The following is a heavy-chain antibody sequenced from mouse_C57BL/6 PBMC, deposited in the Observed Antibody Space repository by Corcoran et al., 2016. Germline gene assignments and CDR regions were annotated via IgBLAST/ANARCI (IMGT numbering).Heavy chain of an antibody. V-gene: IGHV9-3*01. CDR1: GYTFTTYG. D-gene: IGHD1-1*01. J-gene: IGHJ3*01. CDR3: ARQDYGSTSFAY. CDR2: INTYSRVP. Sequence: QIQLVQSGPELKKPGETVKISCKASGYTFTTYGMSWVKQAPGKGLKWMGWINTYSRVPTYADDFKGRFAFSLETSASTAYLQINNLRNEDTATYFCARQDYGSTSFAYWGQGTLVTVSA.